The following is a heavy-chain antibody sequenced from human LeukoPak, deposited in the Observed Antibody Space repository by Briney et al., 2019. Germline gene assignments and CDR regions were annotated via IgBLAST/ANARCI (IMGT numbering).Heavy chain of an antibody. J-gene: IGHJ5*02. V-gene: IGHV1-2*02. CDR2: INVNSGDT. CDR1: GYRFTDYY. D-gene: IGHD3-9*01. CDR3: ARSYYDVLTGNYMRLAP. Sequence: ASVEVSCKASGYRFTDYYIHWVRQAPGQGLEWMGWINVNSGDTYHSQKFQDRVTMTGGTSINTAYMELSRLRSDDTAVFYCARSYYDVLTGNYMRLAPWGQGTLVTVSS.